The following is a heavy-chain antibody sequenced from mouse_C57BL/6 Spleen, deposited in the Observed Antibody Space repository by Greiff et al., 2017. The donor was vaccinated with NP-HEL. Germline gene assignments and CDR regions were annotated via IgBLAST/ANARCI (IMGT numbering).Heavy chain of an antibody. J-gene: IGHJ1*03. CDR2: IYPSDSET. CDR3: ARDYGSSYGGWYFDV. CDR1: GYTFTSYW. V-gene: IGHV1-61*01. D-gene: IGHD1-1*01. Sequence: QVQLQQPGAELVRPGSSVKLSCKASGYTFTSYWMDWVKQRPGQGLEWIGNIYPSDSETHYNQKFKDTATLTVDKSSSTAYMQRSSLTSEDSAVYYCARDYGSSYGGWYFDVWGTGTTVTVSS.